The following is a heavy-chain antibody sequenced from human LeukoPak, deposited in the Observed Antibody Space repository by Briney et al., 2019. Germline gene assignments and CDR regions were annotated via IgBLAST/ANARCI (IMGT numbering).Heavy chain of an antibody. CDR2: IYYSGST. V-gene: IGHV4-39*07. J-gene: IGHJ4*02. CDR1: GGSISSSSYY. Sequence: SETLSLTCTVSGGSISSSSYYWGWIRQPPGKGLEWIGSIYYSGSTYYNPSLKSRVTISVDMSKNQFSLKLSSVTAADTAVYYCARVRYCSGGSCSSPTYFDYWGQGTLVTVSS. CDR3: ARVRYCSGGSCSSPTYFDY. D-gene: IGHD2-15*01.